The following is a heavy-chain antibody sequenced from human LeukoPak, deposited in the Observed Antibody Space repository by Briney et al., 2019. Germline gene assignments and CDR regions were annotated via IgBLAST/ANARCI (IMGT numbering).Heavy chain of an antibody. Sequence: SETLSLTCTVSGDSITSGGYSWSWLRQPPGKGLELFGFIYQSGTTSYNPSLRSRVTISVDRSENQFSLKLSSGTAADTAVYYCARAGRITIFGVVISPDAFDIWGQGTMVTVSS. CDR2: IYQSGTT. CDR1: GDSITSGGYS. CDR3: ARAGRITIFGVVISPDAFDI. J-gene: IGHJ3*02. V-gene: IGHV4-30-2*01. D-gene: IGHD3-3*01.